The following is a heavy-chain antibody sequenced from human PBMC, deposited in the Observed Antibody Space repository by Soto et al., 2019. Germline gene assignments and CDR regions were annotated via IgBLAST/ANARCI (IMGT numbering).Heavy chain of an antibody. J-gene: IGHJ4*02. V-gene: IGHV3-23*01. CDR1: GFTFRNQD. CDR2: ISGRGGVT. D-gene: IGHD3-22*01. Sequence: EVQLLESGGGLVQPGGSLRLTCVGSGFTFRNQDMRWVRQAPGKGLEWVSGISGRGGVTYYADSVKGRFTISRDNSKNTLYLQMNNLRANDTAVYYCAKYQQFRSYYESAGHYNDWGQGTLVTVSS. CDR3: AKYQQFRSYYESAGHYND.